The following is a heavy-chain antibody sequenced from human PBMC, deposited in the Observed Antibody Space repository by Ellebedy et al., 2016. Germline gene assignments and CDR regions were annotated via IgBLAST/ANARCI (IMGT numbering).Heavy chain of an antibody. Sequence: GESLKISXKVSGYIFTSYWIAWVRQMPGKGLEWMGNIYPDDSDTRYSPSFQGHVTISADKSINTAYLQWSSLKASDTAMYYCAISASDYHSDYWGQGTLVTVSS. J-gene: IGHJ4*02. CDR3: AISASDYHSDY. V-gene: IGHV5-51*01. CDR1: GYIFTSYW. D-gene: IGHD3-16*01. CDR2: IYPDDSDT.